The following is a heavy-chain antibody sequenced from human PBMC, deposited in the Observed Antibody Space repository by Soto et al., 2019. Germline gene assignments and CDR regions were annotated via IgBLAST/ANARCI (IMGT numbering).Heavy chain of an antibody. J-gene: IGHJ4*02. CDR1: GFTFSSYS. Sequence: GGSLRLSCAASGFTFSSYSMNWVRQAPGKGLEWVSYISSSSSTIYYADSVKGRFTISRDNAKNSLYLQMNSLRAEDTAVYYCARVFRYYGSGSYYTPPPNFDYWGQGTLVTVSS. CDR3: ARVFRYYGSGSYYTPPPNFDY. V-gene: IGHV3-48*01. CDR2: ISSSSSTI. D-gene: IGHD3-10*01.